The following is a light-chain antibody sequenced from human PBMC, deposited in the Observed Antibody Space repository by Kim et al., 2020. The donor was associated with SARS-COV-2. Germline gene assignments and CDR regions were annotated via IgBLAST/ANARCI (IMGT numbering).Light chain of an antibody. CDR1: QAISSY. V-gene: IGKV1-6*01. CDR3: QQDYNYPRT. CDR2: SAS. J-gene: IGKJ4*01. Sequence: ASVGDRVTITCRASQAISSYLGWYQQKPGTPPKLLIYSASALQSGVPSRFSGSGFGTDFTLTISSLQPEDSATYYCQQDYNYPRTFGGGTKVDIK.